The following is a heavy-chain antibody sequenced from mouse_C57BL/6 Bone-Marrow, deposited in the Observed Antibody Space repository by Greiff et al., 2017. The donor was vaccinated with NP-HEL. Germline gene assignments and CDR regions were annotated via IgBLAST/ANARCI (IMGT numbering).Heavy chain of an antibody. CDR1: GYSITSGYY. CDR2: ISYDGSN. CDR3: ATIYYYGSSFF. V-gene: IGHV3-6*01. J-gene: IGHJ1*03. Sequence: DVKLQESGPGLVKPSQSLSLTCSVTGYSITSGYYWNWIRQFPGNKLEWMGYISYDGSNNYNPSLKNRISITRDTSKNQFFLKLNSVTTEDTATYYCATIYYYGSSFFWGTGTTVTVSS. D-gene: IGHD1-1*01.